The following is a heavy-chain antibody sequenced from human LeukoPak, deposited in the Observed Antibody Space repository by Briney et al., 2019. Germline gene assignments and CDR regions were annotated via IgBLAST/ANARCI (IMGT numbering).Heavy chain of an antibody. V-gene: IGHV3-21*01. D-gene: IGHD6-13*01. CDR1: GFTFSSYS. CDR3: ARNRAAAGPYYFDY. CDR2: ISSSSSYI. J-gene: IGHJ4*02. Sequence: GGSLTLSCAASGFTFSSYSMNWVRQAPGKGLEWVSSISSSSSYIYYADSVKGRFTISRDNAKNSLYLQMNSLRAEDTAVYYCARNRAAAGPYYFDYWGQGTLVTVSS.